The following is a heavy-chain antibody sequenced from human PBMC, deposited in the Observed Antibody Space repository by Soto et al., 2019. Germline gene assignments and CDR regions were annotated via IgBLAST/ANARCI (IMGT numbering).Heavy chain of an antibody. CDR1: GYTFTSYG. CDR2: ISAYNGNT. D-gene: IGHD2-2*01. Sequence: QVQLVQSGAEVKKPGASAKVSCKASGYTFTSYGISWVRQAPGQGLEWMGWISAYNGNTNYAQKLQGIVTMTTDTSTSTAYMELRCLRSDDRAVYYCARDSIVVVPAAIPNWFDPWGHGTLVTVSS. V-gene: IGHV1-18*01. CDR3: ARDSIVVVPAAIPNWFDP. J-gene: IGHJ5*02.